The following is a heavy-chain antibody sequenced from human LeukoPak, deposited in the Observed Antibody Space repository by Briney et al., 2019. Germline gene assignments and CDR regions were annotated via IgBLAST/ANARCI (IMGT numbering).Heavy chain of an antibody. Sequence: SQTLSLTCTVSGGSISIGGYYWSWIRQHPGKGLEWIGYIYYSGSTYYNPSLKSRVTISVDTSKNQFSLKLSSVTAADTAVYYCARTLVRGAFDIWGQGTMVTVSS. V-gene: IGHV4-31*03. CDR3: ARTLVRGAFDI. CDR2: IYYSGST. D-gene: IGHD2-2*01. J-gene: IGHJ3*02. CDR1: GGSISIGGYY.